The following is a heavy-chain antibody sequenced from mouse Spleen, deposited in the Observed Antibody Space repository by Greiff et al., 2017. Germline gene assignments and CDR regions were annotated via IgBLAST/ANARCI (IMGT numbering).Heavy chain of an antibody. CDR2: ILPGSGST. CDR1: GYTFTGYW. Sequence: QVQLQQSGAELVRPGASVKLSCKATGYTFTGYWIEWVKQRPGHGLEWIGEILPGSGSTNYNEKFKGKATFTADTSSNTAYMQLSSLTTEDSAIYYCAREGEIYGNSTTRDYWGQGTTLTVSS. D-gene: IGHD2-1*01. V-gene: IGHV1-9*01. J-gene: IGHJ2*01. CDR3: AREGEIYGNSTTRDY.